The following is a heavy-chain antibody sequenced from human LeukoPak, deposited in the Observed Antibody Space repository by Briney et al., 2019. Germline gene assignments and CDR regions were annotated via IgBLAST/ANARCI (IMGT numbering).Heavy chain of an antibody. CDR2: FDPEDGET. CDR1: GYTLTELS. D-gene: IGHD2-21*02. V-gene: IGHV1-24*01. J-gene: IGHJ4*02. CDR3: ATVPTQHIVVVTAWGY. Sequence: ASVKVSCKVSGYTLTELSMHWVRQAPGKGLEWMGGFDPEDGETIYAQKFQDRVTMTEDTSTDTAYMELSSLRSEDTAVYYCATVPTQHIVVVTAWGYWGQGTLVTVSS.